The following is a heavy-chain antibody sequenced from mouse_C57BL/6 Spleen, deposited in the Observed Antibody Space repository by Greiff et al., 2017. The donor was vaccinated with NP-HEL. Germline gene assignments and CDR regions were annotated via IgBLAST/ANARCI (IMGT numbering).Heavy chain of an antibody. V-gene: IGHV5-17*01. CDR1: GFTFSDYG. CDR3: ARGHFDV. CDR2: ISSGSSTI. Sequence: EVKLMESGGGLVKPGGSLKLSCAASGFTFSDYGMHWVRQAPEKGLEWVAYISSGSSTIYYADTVKGRFTISRDNAKNTLFLQMTSLGSEDTAMYYCARGHFDVWGTGTTVTVSS. J-gene: IGHJ1*03.